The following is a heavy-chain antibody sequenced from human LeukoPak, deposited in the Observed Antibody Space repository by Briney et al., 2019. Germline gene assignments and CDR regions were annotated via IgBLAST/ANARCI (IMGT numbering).Heavy chain of an antibody. D-gene: IGHD6-19*01. J-gene: IGHJ4*02. V-gene: IGHV1-46*01. CDR3: ARAAGWYDY. CDR1: GYTFTAYY. CDR2: INPSGGST. Sequence: ASVKVSCEPSGYTFTAYYMHWVRQAPGQGLEWMGIINPSGGSTSYAQKFQGRVTMTRDMSTSTVYMELSSLRSEDTAVYYCARAAGWYDYWGQGTLVTVSS.